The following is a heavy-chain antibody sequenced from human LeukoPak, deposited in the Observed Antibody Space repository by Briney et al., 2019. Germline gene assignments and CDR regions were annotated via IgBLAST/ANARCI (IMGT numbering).Heavy chain of an antibody. D-gene: IGHD6-19*01. CDR2: INPNTGDT. Sequence: ASVKVSCKASGYTFIGYFLHWMRQAPGQGLEWMGWINPNTGDTNYAQKFQGRVTMTRDTSSSTASMDLSWLRSDDTAQYFCARVKAGSSGWFDLWGRGSLVTVSS. CDR1: GYTFIGYF. CDR3: ARVKAGSSGWFDL. V-gene: IGHV1-2*02. J-gene: IGHJ2*01.